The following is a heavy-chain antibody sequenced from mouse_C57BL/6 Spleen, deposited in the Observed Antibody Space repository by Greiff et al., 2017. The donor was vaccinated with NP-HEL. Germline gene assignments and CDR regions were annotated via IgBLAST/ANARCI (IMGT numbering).Heavy chain of an antibody. CDR3: ARVAKGYFDY. V-gene: IGHV1-72*01. J-gene: IGHJ2*01. Sequence: QVQLQQPVPELVKPGASVKLSCKASGYTFTSYWMHWVKQRPGRGLEWIGRISHNSGGTKYNEKFKGKATLTVDKPSSTAYMQLSSLTSEDSAVYYCARVAKGYFDYWGQGTTLTVSS. D-gene: IGHD1-1*01. CDR2: ISHNSGGT. CDR1: GYTFTSYW.